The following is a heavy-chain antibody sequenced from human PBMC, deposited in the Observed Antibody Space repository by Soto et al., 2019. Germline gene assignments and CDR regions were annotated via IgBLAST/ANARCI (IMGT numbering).Heavy chain of an antibody. D-gene: IGHD3-22*01. V-gene: IGHV3-23*01. J-gene: IGHJ4*02. CDR2: ISGSGGST. CDR3: ARLYYYYRSGYYQGLVDY. Sequence: GGSLRLSCGASGFTFSSYAMSWVRQAPGKGLEWVSAISGSGGSTYYADSVKGRFTISRDNSKNTLYLQMNSLRAEDTAVYYCARLYYYYRSGYYQGLVDYWGQGTLVTVSS. CDR1: GFTFSSYA.